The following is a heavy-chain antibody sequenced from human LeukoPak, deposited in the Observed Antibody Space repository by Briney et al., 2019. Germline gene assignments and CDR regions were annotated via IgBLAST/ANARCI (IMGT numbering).Heavy chain of an antibody. D-gene: IGHD2-21*02. J-gene: IGHJ4*02. V-gene: IGHV4-34*01. Sequence: SETLSLTSPVHARSFSDDSWSWIRQPPRKGREWIGEIKYSGSTKYKPCLKSAATISLDTSKPQFSLRTSSEPGADTAVSYCAGTRQGWRPQYYFDYWGQGTLVTVSS. CDR3: AGTRQGWRPQYYFDY. CDR2: IKYSGST. CDR1: ARSFSDDS.